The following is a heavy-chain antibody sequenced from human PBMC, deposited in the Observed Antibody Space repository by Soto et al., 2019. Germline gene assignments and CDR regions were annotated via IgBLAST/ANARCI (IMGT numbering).Heavy chain of an antibody. V-gene: IGHV1-8*01. CDR1: GYTFTSYD. Sequence: ASVKVSCKASGYTFTSYDINWVRQATGQGLEWMGWMNPNSGNTGYAQKLQGRITMTRNTSTSTVYMELRSLTSEDTAVYYCARDVIGHDSYGTNGDYFDLWGQGSLVTGSS. D-gene: IGHD2-8*01. CDR3: ARDVIGHDSYGTNGDYFDL. CDR2: MNPNSGNT. J-gene: IGHJ4*01.